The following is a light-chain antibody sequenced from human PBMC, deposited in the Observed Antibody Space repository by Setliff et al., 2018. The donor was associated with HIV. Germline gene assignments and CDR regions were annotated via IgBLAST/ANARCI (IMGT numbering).Light chain of an antibody. Sequence: SALTQPASVSGSPGQSITISCTGTSGDVGRYNLVSWYQQQPGKPPKLMIYQASKRPSGVSNRFSGSKSGNTASLTISGLQAEDEADYYCCSNTGSNTYVFGTGTKGTVL. CDR3: CSNTGSNTYV. J-gene: IGLJ1*01. V-gene: IGLV2-23*01. CDR1: SGDVGRYNL. CDR2: QAS.